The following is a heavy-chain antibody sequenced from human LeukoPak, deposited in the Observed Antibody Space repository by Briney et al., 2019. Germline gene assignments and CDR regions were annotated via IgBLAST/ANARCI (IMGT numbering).Heavy chain of an antibody. Sequence: GESLQISCKGSGYSFTSYWIGWVRQMPGKGLEWMGIIYPGDSDTRYSPSFQGQVTISADKSISTAYLQWSSLKASDTAMYYCATGIAVAGTLIDYWGQGTLVTVSS. CDR1: GYSFTSYW. CDR2: IYPGDSDT. CDR3: ATGIAVAGTLIDY. V-gene: IGHV5-51*01. D-gene: IGHD6-19*01. J-gene: IGHJ4*02.